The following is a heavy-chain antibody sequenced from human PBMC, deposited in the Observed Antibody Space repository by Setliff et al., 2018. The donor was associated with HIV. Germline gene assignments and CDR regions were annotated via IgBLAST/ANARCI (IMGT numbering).Heavy chain of an antibody. V-gene: IGHV4-39*02. CDR1: GGSINRPTHH. CDR3: ARPLTPSFNFWGDAFAI. J-gene: IGHJ3*02. Sequence: SETLSLTCNVSGGSINRPTHHWGWVRQPPGKGLEWLGNIYYGGSTSYNPSLRSRVTMSIDASKNHFSLKLTSVTAADTAVYYCARPLTPSFNFWGDAFAIWGQGTMVTVSS. CDR2: IYYGGST. D-gene: IGHD3-3*01.